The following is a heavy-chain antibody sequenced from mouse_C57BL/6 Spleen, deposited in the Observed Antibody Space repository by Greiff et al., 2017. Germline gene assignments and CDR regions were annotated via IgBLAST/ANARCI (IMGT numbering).Heavy chain of an antibody. Sequence: EVQGVESGGGLVQPGGSLKLSCAASGFTFSDYYMYWVRQTPEKRLGWVAYISNGGGSTYYPDTVKGRFTISRDNAKNTLYLQMSRLKSEDTAMYYCARQDGSSYWYFDVWGTGTTVTVSS. CDR1: GFTFSDYY. V-gene: IGHV5-12*01. CDR2: ISNGGGST. J-gene: IGHJ1*03. CDR3: ARQDGSSYWYFDV. D-gene: IGHD1-1*01.